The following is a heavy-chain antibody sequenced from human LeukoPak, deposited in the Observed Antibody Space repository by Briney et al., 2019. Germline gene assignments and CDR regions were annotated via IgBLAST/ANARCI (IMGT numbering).Heavy chain of an antibody. V-gene: IGHV1-8*01. J-gene: IGHJ6*03. D-gene: IGHD6-13*01. CDR1: GYTFTSYD. CDR3: ARGDSSSWYFHYYYYYYMGV. Sequence: ASVKVSCKASGYTFTSYDINWVRQATGQGLEWMGWMNPNSGNTGYAQKFQGRVTMTRNTSISTAYMELSSLRSEDTPVYYCARGDSSSWYFHYYYYYYMGVWGKGTTVTVSS. CDR2: MNPNSGNT.